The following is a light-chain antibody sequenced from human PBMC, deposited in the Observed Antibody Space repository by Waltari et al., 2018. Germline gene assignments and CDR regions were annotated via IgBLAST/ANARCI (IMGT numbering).Light chain of an antibody. CDR3: HQYDNWPWT. V-gene: IGKV3-15*01. CDR1: RSFSGN. Sequence: EIVLTQSPATLSVSPGERATLSCRASRSFSGNLAWYQQRPGQAPRLVIYAASSRATGVPDRFTGRGSGTDFTLTISSLQSEDAAVYYCHQYDNWPWTFGRGTKVEIK. J-gene: IGKJ1*01. CDR2: AAS.